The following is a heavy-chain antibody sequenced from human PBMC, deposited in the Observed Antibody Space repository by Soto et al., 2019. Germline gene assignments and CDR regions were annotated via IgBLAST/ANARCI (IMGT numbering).Heavy chain of an antibody. CDR2: ISSSSSYI. J-gene: IGHJ4*02. V-gene: IGHV3-21*01. D-gene: IGHD3-22*01. CDR3: ARDLTHDSSGPLDY. Sequence: GGSLRLSCAASGFTFSSYSMNWVRQAPGKGLEWVSSISSSSSYIYYADSVKGRFTISRDNAKNSLYLQMNSLRAEDTAVYYCARDLTHDSSGPLDYWGQGTLVTVSS. CDR1: GFTFSSYS.